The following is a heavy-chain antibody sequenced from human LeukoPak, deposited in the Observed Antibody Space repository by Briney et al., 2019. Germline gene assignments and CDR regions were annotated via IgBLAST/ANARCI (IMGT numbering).Heavy chain of an antibody. CDR2: ISYDGSNK. CDR1: GFTFSTYA. V-gene: IGHV3-30*04. D-gene: IGHD2-21*01. J-gene: IGHJ5*02. CDR3: ARDHSIIVVRPPRPRFDP. Sequence: GRSLRLSCAASGFTFSTYAMHWVRQAPGKGLEWVAVISYDGSNKYYADSVKGRFTISRDNSKNTLYLQMNSLRAEDTAIYYCARDHSIIVVRPPRPRFDPWGQGTLVTVSS.